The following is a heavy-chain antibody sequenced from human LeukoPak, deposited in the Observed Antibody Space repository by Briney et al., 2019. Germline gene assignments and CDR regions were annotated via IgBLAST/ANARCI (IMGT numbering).Heavy chain of an antibody. D-gene: IGHD3-3*01. CDR2: IYTSGST. J-gene: IGHJ4*02. V-gene: IGHV4-59*10. Sequence: SETLSLTCAVYGGSFSGYYWSWIRQPAGKGLEWIGRIYTSGSTNYNPSLKSRVTMSVDTSKNQFSLKLSSVTAADTAVYYCAGDPIFGVVIILGYWGQGTLVTVSS. CDR3: AGDPIFGVVIILGY. CDR1: GGSFSGYY.